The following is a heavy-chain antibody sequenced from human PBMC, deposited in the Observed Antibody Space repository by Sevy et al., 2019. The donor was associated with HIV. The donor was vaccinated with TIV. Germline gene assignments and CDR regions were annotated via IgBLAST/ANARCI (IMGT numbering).Heavy chain of an antibody. V-gene: IGHV1-2*02. Sequence: ASVKVSCKASGYTFTGYYMHWMRQAPGQGLEWMGWINPDSGGPIYSPKFQGRVTLTRDTSISTAYMDLSRLKSDDTAVYYCVRDDRDGYFEYWGQGTLDTVSS. CDR3: VRDDRDGYFEY. CDR1: GYTFTGYY. CDR2: INPDSGGP. J-gene: IGHJ4*02.